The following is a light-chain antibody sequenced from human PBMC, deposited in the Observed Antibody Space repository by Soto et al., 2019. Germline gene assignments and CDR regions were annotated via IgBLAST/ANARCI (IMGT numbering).Light chain of an antibody. V-gene: IGKV3-15*01. CDR3: QQYNNWPRT. J-gene: IGKJ1*01. CDR2: GAS. CDR1: QSFSSN. Sequence: EIVMTQSPATLSVSPGERDTLSCRASQSFSSNLAWYQQKPGQAPRLLIYGASTRATGIPARFSGSGSGTDFTLTISSLQSEDFAIYYCQQYNNWPRTFGQGTKVDIK.